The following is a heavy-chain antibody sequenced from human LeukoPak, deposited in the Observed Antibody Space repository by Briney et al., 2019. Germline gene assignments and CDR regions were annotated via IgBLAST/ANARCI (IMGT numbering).Heavy chain of an antibody. CDR3: ARARGWIGGVIVAQIDY. D-gene: IGHD3-16*02. CDR2: ISSTGTTI. CDR1: GFTFSDYY. V-gene: IGHV3-11*04. J-gene: IGHJ4*02. Sequence: GGSLRLSCAASGFTFSDYYKSWISQDPGKGLEWGSYISSTGTTIYYADSVKCRFTISRDNAKNSLYLQMNSLRAEDTAVYYCARARGWIGGVIVAQIDYWGQGTLVTVSS.